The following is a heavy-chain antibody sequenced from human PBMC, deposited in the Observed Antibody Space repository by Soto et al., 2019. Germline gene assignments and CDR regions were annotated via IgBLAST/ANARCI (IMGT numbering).Heavy chain of an antibody. V-gene: IGHV1-69*06. CDR2: IIPIFGTA. CDR3: ARSGRVFSGGSGYDNGFAP. CDR1: GGTFSSYA. J-gene: IGHJ5*02. Sequence: QVQLVQSGAEVKKPGSSVKVSCKASGGTFSSYAISWVRQAPGQGLEWMGGIIPIFGTANYAQKFQGRVTIPADKSTSTANMRLSGLGPEDTAVFSWARSGRVFSGGSGYDNGFAPWGREPWSPSPQ. D-gene: IGHD2-15*01.